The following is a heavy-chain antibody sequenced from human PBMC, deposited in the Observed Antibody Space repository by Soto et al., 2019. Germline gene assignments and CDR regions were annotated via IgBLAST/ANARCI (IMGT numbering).Heavy chain of an antibody. CDR1: GYTFTGYY. V-gene: IGHV1-2*02. Sequence: ASVKVSCKASGYTFTGYYMHWVRQAPGQGLEWMGWINPNSGGTNYAQKFQGRVTMARDTSISTAYMELSRLRSDDTAVYYCARAGYYYNWFDPWGQGTLVTDSS. CDR2: INPNSGGT. J-gene: IGHJ5*02. D-gene: IGHD3-22*01. CDR3: ARAGYYYNWFDP.